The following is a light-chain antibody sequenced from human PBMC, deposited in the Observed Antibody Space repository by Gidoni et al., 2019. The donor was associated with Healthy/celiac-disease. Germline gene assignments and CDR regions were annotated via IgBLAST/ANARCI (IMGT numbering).Light chain of an antibody. Sequence: AIQLTKSPSSLSASVGASVTSTGRDSQGISSALAWYQPQPGTAPQLLIYDASSSESGVPSRCSGSGSGIAFTLTISSPQPEAFANYYRQQYNSYRLTFGPGTKVEIK. J-gene: IGKJ3*01. CDR3: QQYNSYRLT. CDR1: QGISSA. V-gene: IGKV1-13*02. CDR2: DAS.